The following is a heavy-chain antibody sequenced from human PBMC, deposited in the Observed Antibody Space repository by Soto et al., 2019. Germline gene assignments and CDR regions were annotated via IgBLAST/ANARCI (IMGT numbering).Heavy chain of an antibody. CDR3: MRVLGYTFEPGKTRYYAMDV. D-gene: IGHD5-18*01. Sequence: QVQLVQSGAEVKKPGSSVTVSCKTSGGTFSKDAINWVRQAPGQGLEWMGLLIPVFGSPIYAQKFQGRIRITADESTSTAFMDLSSLRSEETAVYYCMRVLGYTFEPGKTRYYAMDVWGQGTTVSVSS. J-gene: IGHJ6*02. CDR1: GGTFSKDA. V-gene: IGHV1-69*01. CDR2: LIPVFGSP.